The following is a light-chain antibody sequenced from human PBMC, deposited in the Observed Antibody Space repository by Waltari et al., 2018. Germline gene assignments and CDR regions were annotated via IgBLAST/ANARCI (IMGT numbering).Light chain of an antibody. J-gene: IGKJ2*01. CDR2: HAS. CDR1: QSISSW. Sequence: DIQMTQSPSPLSASLGDRVTITSRASQSISSWLAWYQQKPGKAPKLLLYHASSLESGVPSRFSGSGSGTEFTLTISSLQPDDFVTYYCQQYNSYSYTFGQGTKLEIK. CDR3: QQYNSYSYT. V-gene: IGKV1-5*01.